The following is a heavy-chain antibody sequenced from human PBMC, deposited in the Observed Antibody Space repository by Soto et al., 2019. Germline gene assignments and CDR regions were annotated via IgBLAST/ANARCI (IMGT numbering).Heavy chain of an antibody. Sequence: PXESLKISFKGSGYTCTSNWIAWVRQMPGKGLERMGIIYPSDSDTRYSPSFQGQVTISVDKSISTAYLQWSSLKASDTAMYYCARGSGYHNYWGQGTLVTVSS. CDR1: GYTCTSNW. CDR2: IYPSDSDT. CDR3: ARGSGYHNY. J-gene: IGHJ4*02. D-gene: IGHD5-12*01. V-gene: IGHV5-51*01.